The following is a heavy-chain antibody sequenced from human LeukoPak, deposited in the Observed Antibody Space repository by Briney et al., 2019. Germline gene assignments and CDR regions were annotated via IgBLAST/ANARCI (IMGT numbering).Heavy chain of an antibody. J-gene: IGHJ4*02. CDR3: TTEPDILTGYFDY. CDR1: GFTFSNAW. CDR2: IKSKTDGGTT. D-gene: IGHD3-9*01. V-gene: IGHV3-15*01. Sequence: GGSLRLSCAASGFTFSNAWMSWVRQAPGKGLEWVGRIKSKTDGGTTDYAAPVKGRFTISRDDSKNTLYLQMNSLKTEDTAVYYCTTEPDILTGYFDYWGQGTLVTVSS.